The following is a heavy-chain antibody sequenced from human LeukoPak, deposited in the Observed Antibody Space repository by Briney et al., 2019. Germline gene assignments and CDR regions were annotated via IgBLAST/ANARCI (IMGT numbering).Heavy chain of an antibody. J-gene: IGHJ4*02. CDR3: ASYDYGDFYFDY. CDR2: IYHSGST. V-gene: IGHV4-30-2*01. Sequence: SETLSLTCAVSGGSISSGGYSWGWIRQPPGKGLEGIGYIYHSGSTYYNPSLKSRVTISVDRSKNQFSLKLSSVTAADTAVYYCASYDYGDFYFDYWGQGTLVTVSS. CDR1: GGSISSGGYS. D-gene: IGHD4-17*01.